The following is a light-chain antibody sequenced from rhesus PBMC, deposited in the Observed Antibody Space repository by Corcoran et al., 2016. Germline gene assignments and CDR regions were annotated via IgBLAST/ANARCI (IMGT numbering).Light chain of an antibody. Sequence: DIHMTQSPSSLSASVGDRVTITCRASQGISSYLAWYQQKPGKAPKLLIYKASTLQSGVPSRFSGSGSGTELTLTISSLQTEDFATYNCQQRNSYPLTFGGGTKVEIK. CDR1: QGISSY. CDR3: QQRNSYPLT. CDR2: KAS. J-gene: IGKJ4*01. V-gene: IGKV1-25*01.